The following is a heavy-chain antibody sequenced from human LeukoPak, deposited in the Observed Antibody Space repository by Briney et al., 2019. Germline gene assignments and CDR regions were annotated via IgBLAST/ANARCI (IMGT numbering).Heavy chain of an antibody. CDR2: ISSSSSYI. CDR3: ARPGREGVLGYYYYMDV. J-gene: IGHJ6*03. Sequence: GGSLRLSCAASGFTFSSYSMNWVRQAPGKGLEWVSSISSSSSYIYYADSVKGRFTISRDNAKNSLYLQMNSLRAEDTAVYYCARPGREGVLGYYYYMDVWGKGTTVTVSS. D-gene: IGHD3-10*01. CDR1: GFTFSSYS. V-gene: IGHV3-21*01.